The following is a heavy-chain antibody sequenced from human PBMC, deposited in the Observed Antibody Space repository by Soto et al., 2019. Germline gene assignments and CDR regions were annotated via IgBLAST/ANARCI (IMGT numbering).Heavy chain of an antibody. CDR2: IYPGDSDT. V-gene: IGHV5-51*01. CDR3: ARVTMVRGVIAYYYGMDV. CDR1: GYSFTSYW. Sequence: GESLKISCKGSGYSFTSYWIGWVRQMPGKGLEWMGIIYPGDSDTRYSPSFQGQVTISADKSISTAYRQWSSLKASDTAMYYCARVTMVRGVIAYYYGMDVWGQGTTVTVSS. J-gene: IGHJ6*02. D-gene: IGHD3-10*01.